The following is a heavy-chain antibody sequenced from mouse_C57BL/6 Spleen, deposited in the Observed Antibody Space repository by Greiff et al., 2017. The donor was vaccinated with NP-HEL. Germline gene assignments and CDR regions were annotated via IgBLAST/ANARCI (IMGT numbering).Heavy chain of an antibody. D-gene: IGHD4-1*02. J-gene: IGHJ2*01. CDR3: ARDSQLFNFDY. V-gene: IGHV5-16*01. CDR1: GFTFSDYY. CDR2: INYDGSST. Sequence: EVMLVESEGGLVQPGSSMKLSCTASGFTFSDYYMAWVRQVPEKGLEWVANINYDGSSTYYLDSLKSRFIISRDNAKNILYLQMSSLKSEDTATYYCARDSQLFNFDYWGQGTTLTVSS.